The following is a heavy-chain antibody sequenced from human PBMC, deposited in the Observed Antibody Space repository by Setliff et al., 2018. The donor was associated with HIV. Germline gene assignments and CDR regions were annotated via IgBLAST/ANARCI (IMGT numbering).Heavy chain of an antibody. CDR3: ARERRVDIAVVPAAKGTFDY. CDR2: IIPILGIA. V-gene: IGHV1-69*10. J-gene: IGHJ4*02. Sequence: SVKVSCKASGGTFSNFAINWVRQAPGQGLEWMGGIIPILGIANYAQKFQDRVTITADKSTSTAYMELSSLRSEDTAVYFCARERRVDIAVVPAAKGTFDYWGQGTLVTVSS. D-gene: IGHD2-2*01. CDR1: GGTFSNFA.